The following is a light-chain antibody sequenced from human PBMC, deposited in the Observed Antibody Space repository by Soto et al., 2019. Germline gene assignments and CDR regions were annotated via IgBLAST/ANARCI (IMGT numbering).Light chain of an antibody. CDR2: DVS. Sequence: QSVLTQPRSVSGSPGQSVTVSCIGTSSDVGDYNSVSWYQQHPGKAPKLRIYDVSKRPSGVPDRFSGSKSGNTASLTISGLQAEDEADYYCCSYVGGYSYVFGIGTKVTVL. V-gene: IGLV2-11*01. CDR1: SSDVGDYNS. CDR3: CSYVGGYSYV. J-gene: IGLJ1*01.